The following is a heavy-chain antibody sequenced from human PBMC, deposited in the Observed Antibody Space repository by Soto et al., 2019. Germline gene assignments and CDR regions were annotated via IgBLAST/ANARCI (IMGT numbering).Heavy chain of an antibody. J-gene: IGHJ4*02. CDR2: IWYDVINK. D-gene: IGHD1-26*01. Sequence: QVQLVESGGGVVQPGRSLRLSFAASGFTFSSYGMHWVRQAPGQGLEWVAVIWYDVINKYYVDSVKGQCTIYRDHSTNTRYLEMNSLRDKDTAVYYCAPEGEAGATHPYYWGQGTLVTVSS. CDR3: APEGEAGATHPYY. CDR1: GFTFSSYG. V-gene: IGHV3-33*01.